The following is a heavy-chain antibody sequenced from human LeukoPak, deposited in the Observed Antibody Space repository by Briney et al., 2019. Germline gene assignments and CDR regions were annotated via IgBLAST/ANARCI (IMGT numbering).Heavy chain of an antibody. V-gene: IGHV3-21*01. J-gene: IGHJ3*02. CDR3: ARDHFDSGSLGHAFDI. D-gene: IGHD3-10*01. CDR1: GFPFSSYG. CDR2: ISSTSSYR. Sequence: PGGSLRLSCVASGFPFSSYGMNWVRQAPGKGLEWVSSISSTSSYRSYGESMKGRFTVSRDNAKNSLHLQIKSLRAEDTAIYYCARDHFDSGSLGHAFDIWGQGTMVIVSA.